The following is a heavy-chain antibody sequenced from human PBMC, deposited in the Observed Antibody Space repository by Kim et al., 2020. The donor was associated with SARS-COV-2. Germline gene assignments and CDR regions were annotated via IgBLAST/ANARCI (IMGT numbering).Heavy chain of an antibody. D-gene: IGHD6-13*01. CDR3: ARVAMRYRSSWYEGDFDY. V-gene: IGHV3-74*01. CDR2: INTDGTST. Sequence: GGSLRLSCEASGFTFSNNWMHWVRQAPGEWLVWVSRINTDGTSTNYADSVKGRFTISRDNAKSTLYLQMGSLRAEDTAVYYCARVAMRYRSSWYEGDFDYWGQGTLVTVSS. CDR1: GFTFSNNW. J-gene: IGHJ4*02.